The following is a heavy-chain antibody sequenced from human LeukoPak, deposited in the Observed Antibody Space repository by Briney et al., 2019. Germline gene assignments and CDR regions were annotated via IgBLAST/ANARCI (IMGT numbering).Heavy chain of an antibody. Sequence: PSETLSLTCTVSGVSIINYYWTWIRQPPGKGLEWIGYVHYRGSTDYNPSLKSRVIMSVDTSKNQFSLRLSSVTAADTAVYFCLTVDATVGADYWSRGTLVTVSS. J-gene: IGHJ4*02. V-gene: IGHV4-59*08. D-gene: IGHD4-23*01. CDR2: VHYRGST. CDR3: LTVDATVGADY. CDR1: GVSIINYY.